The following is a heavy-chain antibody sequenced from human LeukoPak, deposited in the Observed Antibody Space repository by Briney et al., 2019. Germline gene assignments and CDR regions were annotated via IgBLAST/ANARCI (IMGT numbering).Heavy chain of an antibody. V-gene: IGHV3-66*01. D-gene: IGHD3-22*01. J-gene: IGHJ4*02. Sequence: GGSLRLSCAASGFTVSSNYMSWVRQAPGKGLEWVSVIYSGGSTYYADSVKGRFTISRDNSKNTLYLQMNSLRAEDTALYYCAGDGYESNGYVGYWGQGTLVTVSS. CDR3: AGDGYESNGYVGY. CDR1: GFTVSSNY. CDR2: IYSGGST.